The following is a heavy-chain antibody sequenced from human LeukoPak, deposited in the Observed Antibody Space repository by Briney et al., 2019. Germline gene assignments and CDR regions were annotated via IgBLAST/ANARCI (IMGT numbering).Heavy chain of an antibody. CDR3: ARGGSYFGY. Sequence: SETLSLTCTVSGDSLSGYYWSWIRQPPGKGLEGIGNIYYSGSTNYNPSLKSRVSISLDMSKNQFSLKLSSVTAADTAVYYCARGGSYFGYWGQGTLVTVSS. J-gene: IGHJ4*02. V-gene: IGHV4-59*01. CDR1: GDSLSGYY. CDR2: IYYSGST. D-gene: IGHD1-26*01.